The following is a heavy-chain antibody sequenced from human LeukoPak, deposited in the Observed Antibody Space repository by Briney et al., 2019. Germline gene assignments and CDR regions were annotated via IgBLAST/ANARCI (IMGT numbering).Heavy chain of an antibody. CDR3: ARGIVIRGGSYQGAFDI. J-gene: IGHJ3*02. D-gene: IGHD1-26*01. CDR1: GYSFTSYW. CDR2: IYPGDSDT. V-gene: IGHV5-51*01. Sequence: GESLKISCKGSGYSFTSYWIGWVRQMPGKGLEWMGIIYPGDSDTRYSPSFQGQVTISADKFISTAYLQWSSLKASDTAMYYCARGIVIRGGSYQGAFDIWGQGTMVTVSS.